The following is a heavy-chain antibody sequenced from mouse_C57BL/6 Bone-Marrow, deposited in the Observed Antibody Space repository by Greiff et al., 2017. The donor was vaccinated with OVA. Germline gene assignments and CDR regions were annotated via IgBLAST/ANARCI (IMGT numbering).Heavy chain of an antibody. CDR2: IDPENGDT. V-gene: IGHV14-4*01. D-gene: IGHD2-5*01. J-gene: IGHJ2*01. CDR1: GFNIKDNY. CDR3: TTHYSNFRGYFDY. Sequence: VHVKQSGAELVRPGASVKLSCTASGFNIKDNYMHWVKQRPEQGLEWIGWIDPENGDTEYASKFQGKATITADTSSNTAYLQLSSLTSEDTAVYYCTTHYSNFRGYFDYWGQGTTLTVSS.